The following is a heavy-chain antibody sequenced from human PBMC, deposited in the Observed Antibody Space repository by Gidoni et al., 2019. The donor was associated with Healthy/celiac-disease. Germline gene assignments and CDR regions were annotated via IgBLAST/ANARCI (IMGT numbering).Heavy chain of an antibody. D-gene: IGHD6-19*01. J-gene: IGHJ4*02. Sequence: EVQLLESGGGLVQPGGYLRLSCAASGFTFSSYAMSWVRQAPGKGLEWVSAISGSGGSTYYADSVKGRFTISRDNSKNTLYLQMNSLRAEDTAVYYCAKRSKVAGHFDYWGQGTLVTVSS. CDR2: ISGSGGST. CDR3: AKRSKVAGHFDY. CDR1: GFTFSSYA. V-gene: IGHV3-23*01.